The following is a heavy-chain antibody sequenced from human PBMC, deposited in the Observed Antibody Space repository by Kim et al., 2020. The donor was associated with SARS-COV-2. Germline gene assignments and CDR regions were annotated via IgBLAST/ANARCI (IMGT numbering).Heavy chain of an antibody. Sequence: YSGSTNYNPALKSRVTMSVDTSKKQLSLKLSSVTAADTAVYYCAGGVGFDPWGQGTLVTVSS. CDR2: YSGST. V-gene: IGHV4-59*09. CDR3: AGGVGFDP. D-gene: IGHD2-15*01. J-gene: IGHJ5*02.